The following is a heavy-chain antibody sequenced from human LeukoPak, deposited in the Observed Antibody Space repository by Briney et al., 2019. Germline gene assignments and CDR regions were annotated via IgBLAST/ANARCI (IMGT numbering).Heavy chain of an antibody. Sequence: SETLSLTCAVYGGSFSGYYWSWIRQPPGRGLEWIGEINHSGSTNYNPSLKSRVTISVDTSKNQFSLKLNSVTAADTAVYYCARGSWFDPWGQGTLVTVSS. CDR3: ARGSWFDP. V-gene: IGHV4-34*01. CDR1: GGSFSGYY. CDR2: INHSGST. J-gene: IGHJ5*02.